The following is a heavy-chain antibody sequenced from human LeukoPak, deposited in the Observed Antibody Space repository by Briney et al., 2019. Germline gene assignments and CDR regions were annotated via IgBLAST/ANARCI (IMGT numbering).Heavy chain of an antibody. V-gene: IGHV1-2*06. D-gene: IGHD2-2*01. CDR1: GYNFPAYF. J-gene: IGHJ4*02. Sequence: GASVKVSCKAAGYNFPAYFMHWVRQAPGQGLEWMGRINPNGGDTNYAQKFQGRVTMASDTSISTAYMELNSLMSDGTAVYYCVREGFTTSWSNFDYWGQGTLVTVSS. CDR3: VREGFTTSWSNFDY. CDR2: INPNGGDT.